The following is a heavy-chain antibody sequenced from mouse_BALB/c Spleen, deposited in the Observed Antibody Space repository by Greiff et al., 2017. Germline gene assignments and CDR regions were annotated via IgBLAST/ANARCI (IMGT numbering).Heavy chain of an antibody. J-gene: IGHJ2*01. CDR3: TRRTTVALFDY. Sequence: LVKTGASVKISCKASGYSFTGYYMHWVKQSHGKSLEWIGYISCYNGATSYNQKFKDKATLTVDKSSSTAYMQLSSPTSEDSAVYYCTRRTTVALFDYWGQGTTLTVSS. CDR2: ISCYNGAT. CDR1: GYSFTGYY. V-gene: IGHV1S34*01. D-gene: IGHD1-1*01.